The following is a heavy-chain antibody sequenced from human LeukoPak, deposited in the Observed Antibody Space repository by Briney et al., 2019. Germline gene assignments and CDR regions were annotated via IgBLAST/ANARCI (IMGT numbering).Heavy chain of an antibody. CDR1: GGSISSGSYY. CDR3: AREWTRYYYDSSGHLSP. V-gene: IGHV4-61*02. Sequence: SETLSLTCTVSGGSISSGSYYWSWIRQPAGKGLEWIGRIYTSGSTNYNPSLKSRVTISVDTSKNQFSLKLSSVTAADTAVYYCAREWTRYYYDSSGHLSPWGQGTLVTVSS. D-gene: IGHD3-22*01. J-gene: IGHJ4*02. CDR2: IYTSGST.